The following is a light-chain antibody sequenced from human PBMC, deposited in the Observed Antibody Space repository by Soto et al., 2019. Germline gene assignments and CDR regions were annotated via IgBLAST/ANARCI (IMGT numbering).Light chain of an antibody. CDR3: SSYTSSSTLLYV. Sequence: QSALTQPASVSGSPGQSITISCTGTSSDVGGYNHVSWYQQYPGKAPKVIIYELSNRPSGISNRFSGSKSGNTASLTISGLQAEDEADYYCSSYTSSSTLLYVFGTGTQVTVL. CDR2: ELS. V-gene: IGLV2-14*01. J-gene: IGLJ1*01. CDR1: SSDVGGYNH.